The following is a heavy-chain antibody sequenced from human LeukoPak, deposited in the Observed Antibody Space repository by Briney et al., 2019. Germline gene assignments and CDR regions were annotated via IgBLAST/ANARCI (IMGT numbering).Heavy chain of an antibody. CDR3: ARRAGAYSHPYDY. J-gene: IGHJ4*02. CDR1: GFTFSSYA. CDR2: ISYDGNK. Sequence: GRSLRLSCAASGFTFSSYAMHWVRQAPGKGLEWVAVISYDGNKYYADSVKGRFTISRDNSKNTLYLQMNSLRAEDTAVYYCARRAGAYSHPYDYWGQGTLVTVSS. D-gene: IGHD4/OR15-4a*01. V-gene: IGHV3-30*14.